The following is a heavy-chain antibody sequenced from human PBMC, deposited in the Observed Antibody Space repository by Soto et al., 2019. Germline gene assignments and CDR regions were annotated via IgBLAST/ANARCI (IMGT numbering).Heavy chain of an antibody. D-gene: IGHD2-15*01. CDR1: GGSISSYY. J-gene: IGHJ6*02. V-gene: IGHV4-59*01. Sequence: PSETLSLTCTVSGGSISSYYWSWIRQPPGKGLEWIGYIYYSGSTNYNPSLKSRVTISVDTSKNQFSLKLSSVTAADTAVYYCARDLGRRGGHGMYVWGQGTTVTVSS. CDR3: ARDLGRRGGHGMYV. CDR2: IYYSGST.